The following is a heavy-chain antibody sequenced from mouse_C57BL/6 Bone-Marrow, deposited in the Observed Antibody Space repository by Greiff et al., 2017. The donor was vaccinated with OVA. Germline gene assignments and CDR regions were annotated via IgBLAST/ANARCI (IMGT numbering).Heavy chain of an antibody. D-gene: IGHD2-1*01. Sequence: VKLMESGAELARPGASVKLSCKASGYTFTSYGISWVKQRTGQGLEWIGEIYPRSGNTYYNEKFKGKATLTADKSSSTAYMELRSLTSEDSAVYFCARSIYYGNRWFAYWGQGTLVTVSA. V-gene: IGHV1-81*01. CDR2: IYPRSGNT. CDR3: ARSIYYGNRWFAY. CDR1: GYTFTSYG. J-gene: IGHJ3*01.